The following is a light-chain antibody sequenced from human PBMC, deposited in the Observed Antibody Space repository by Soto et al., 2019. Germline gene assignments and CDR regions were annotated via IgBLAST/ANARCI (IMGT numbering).Light chain of an antibody. V-gene: IGKV3-15*01. Sequence: EIVMTQSPATLSVSPGERATLSCRASQSVSSNLAWYQQKPGQAPRLLIYGASTRATGVPVRFSGSGSGTEFTLPISSLQSADFAVYYCQHYNNWPPWTFGQGTKVEIK. J-gene: IGKJ1*01. CDR3: QHYNNWPPWT. CDR2: GAS. CDR1: QSVSSN.